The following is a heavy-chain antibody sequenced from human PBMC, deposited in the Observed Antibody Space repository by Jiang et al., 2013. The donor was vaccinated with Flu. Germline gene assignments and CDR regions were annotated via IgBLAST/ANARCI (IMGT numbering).Heavy chain of an antibody. Sequence: LEWVAVISYDGSNKYYADSVKGRFTISRDNSKNTLYLQMNSLRAEDTAVYYCARDGAVAGTGFYFDYWGQGTLVTVSS. J-gene: IGHJ4*02. V-gene: IGHV3-30*04. CDR2: ISYDGSNK. CDR3: ARDGAVAGTGFYFDY. D-gene: IGHD6-19*01.